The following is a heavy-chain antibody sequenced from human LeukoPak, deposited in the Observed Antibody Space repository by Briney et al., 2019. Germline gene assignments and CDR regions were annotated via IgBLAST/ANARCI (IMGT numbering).Heavy chain of an antibody. Sequence: GSLSLSCAASGFTVSSNYMTWVRQAPGKGLEWVSVTYSGGRTYYADSVKGRFTISRDNSKNTLYLQMNSLRAEDTAVYYCARVYYGSGSLHYYYYYMDVWGKGTTVTISS. CDR1: GFTVSSNY. J-gene: IGHJ6*03. CDR2: TYSGGRT. V-gene: IGHV3-53*01. D-gene: IGHD3-10*01. CDR3: ARVYYGSGSLHYYYYYMDV.